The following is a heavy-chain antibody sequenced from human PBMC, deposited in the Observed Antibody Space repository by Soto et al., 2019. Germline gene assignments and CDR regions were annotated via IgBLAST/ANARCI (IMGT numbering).Heavy chain of an antibody. Sequence: ASVKVSCKASGYTFTSYDINWVRQATGQGLEWMGWMNPNSGNTGYAQKFQGRVTMTRNTSISTAYMELSSLRSEDTAVYYCARGLQRYCIGGSGYSRSAFDIWAQGTMV. CDR3: ARGLQRYCIGGSGYSRSAFDI. J-gene: IGHJ3*02. V-gene: IGHV1-8*01. D-gene: IGHD2-15*01. CDR1: GYTFTSYD. CDR2: MNPNSGNT.